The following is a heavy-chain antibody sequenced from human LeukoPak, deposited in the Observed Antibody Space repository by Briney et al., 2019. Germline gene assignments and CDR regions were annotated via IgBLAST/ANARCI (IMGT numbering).Heavy chain of an antibody. V-gene: IGHV3-30*18. Sequence: PGGSLRLSCAASGVTLSPYGMHWVRQAPGKGLEWVAVISSDGSNELYADSVKGRFTISRDNSKNRLFLQMNSLKAEDTAVYYCAKLGGQWLADYYFDHWGQGTLVTVSS. CDR1: GVTLSPYG. D-gene: IGHD6-19*01. J-gene: IGHJ4*02. CDR3: AKLGGQWLADYYFDH. CDR2: ISSDGSNE.